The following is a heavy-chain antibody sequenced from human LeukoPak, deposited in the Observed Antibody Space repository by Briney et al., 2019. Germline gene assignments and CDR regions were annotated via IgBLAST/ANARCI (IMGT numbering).Heavy chain of an antibody. V-gene: IGHV4-61*02. Sequence: SETLSLTCTVSGGSISSGSYYWSWIRQPAGKGLEWIGRIYISGSTNYNPSLKSRVTISVDTSKNQFSLKLSSVTAVDTAVYYCARQKGYSSSWYRGFCSDYWGQGTLVTVSS. D-gene: IGHD6-13*01. J-gene: IGHJ4*02. CDR1: GGSISSGSYY. CDR2: IYISGST. CDR3: ARQKGYSSSWYRGFCSDY.